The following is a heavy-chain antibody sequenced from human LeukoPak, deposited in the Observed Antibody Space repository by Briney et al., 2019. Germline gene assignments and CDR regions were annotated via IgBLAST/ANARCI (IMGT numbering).Heavy chain of an antibody. CDR2: IIPIFGTA. D-gene: IGHD6-19*01. Sequence: SVKVSCKASGGTFSSYAISWVRQAPGQGLEWMGGIIPIFGTANYAQKFQGRVTITADESTSTAYMELSSLRSEDTAVYYCARHVGHNPKAVTGYYYYSMDVWGKGTTVTVSS. J-gene: IGHJ6*03. CDR1: GGTFSSYA. V-gene: IGHV1-69*13. CDR3: ARHVGHNPKAVTGYYYYSMDV.